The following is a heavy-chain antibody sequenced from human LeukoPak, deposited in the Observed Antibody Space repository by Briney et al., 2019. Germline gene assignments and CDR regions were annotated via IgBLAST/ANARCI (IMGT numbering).Heavy chain of an antibody. CDR3: ARVGGDAYDSWSGGPRVYFDY. D-gene: IGHD3-3*01. V-gene: IGHV4-59*11. CDR1: GGSISSHY. J-gene: IGHJ4*02. CDR2: IYYSGST. Sequence: SETLSLTCTVSGGSISSHYWSWIRQPPGKGLEWIGYIYYSGSTNYNPSLKSRVTISVDTSKNQFSLKLSSVTAADTAVYYCARVGGDAYDSWSGGPRVYFDYWGQGTLVTVSS.